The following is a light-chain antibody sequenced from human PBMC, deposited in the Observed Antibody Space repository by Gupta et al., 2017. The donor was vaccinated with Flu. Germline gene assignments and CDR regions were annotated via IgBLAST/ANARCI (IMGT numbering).Light chain of an antibody. J-gene: IGLJ1*01. Sequence: QSLLTQPPSMSAAPGQKVTISCSGSSSNIGNNYVSWYQQLPGTAPKLLIYDNDKRPSGIPVRFSGSQSGTSATLDITGLQTGDEADYYCGTWDTSLNAYVFATGTKVTVL. CDR1: SSNIGNNY. V-gene: IGLV1-51*01. CDR3: GTWDTSLNAYV. CDR2: DND.